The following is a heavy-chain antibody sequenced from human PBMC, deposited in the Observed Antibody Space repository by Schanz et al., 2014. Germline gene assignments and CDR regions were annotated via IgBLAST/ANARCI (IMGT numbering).Heavy chain of an antibody. CDR1: GFTFSDHY. J-gene: IGHJ4*02. CDR3: AKLSSSGRLAGYFDY. CDR2: ISGSGGST. V-gene: IGHV3-23*01. D-gene: IGHD6-19*01. Sequence: PGGSLRLSCAASGFTFSDHYMDWVRQAPGKGLEWVSAISGSGGSTYYADSVKGRFTISRDNSKNTLYLQMSSLRAEDTAIYYCAKLSSSGRLAGYFDYWGQGALVTVSS.